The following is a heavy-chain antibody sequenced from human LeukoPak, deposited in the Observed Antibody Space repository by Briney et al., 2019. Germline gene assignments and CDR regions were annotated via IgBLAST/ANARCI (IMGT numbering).Heavy chain of an antibody. CDR1: GFTFSS. CDR3: ARGRELVDY. CDR2: ISGSGGSR. V-gene: IGHV3-23*01. D-gene: IGHD1-26*01. J-gene: IGHJ4*02. Sequence: GGSLRLSCAASGFTFSSWVRQAPGKGLEWVSTISGSGGSRSYADSVKGRSTISRDNAKNTLFLQMNSLRAEDTAVYYCARGRELVDYWGQGTLVTVSS.